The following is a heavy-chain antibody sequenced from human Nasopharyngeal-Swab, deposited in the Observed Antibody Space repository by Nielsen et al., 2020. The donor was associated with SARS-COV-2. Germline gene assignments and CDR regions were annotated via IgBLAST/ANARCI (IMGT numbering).Heavy chain of an antibody. CDR1: GYTFTSYG. CDR2: MNPNSGNT. CDR3: ARGPGWVVVVVAAISVAGMDV. Sequence: ASVKVSCKASGYTFTSYGISWVRQATGQGLEWMGWMNPNSGNTGYAQKFQGRVTMTRNTSISTAYMELSSLRSEDTAVYYCARGPGWVVVVVAAISVAGMDVWGQGTTVTVSS. J-gene: IGHJ6*02. V-gene: IGHV1-8*02. D-gene: IGHD2-15*01.